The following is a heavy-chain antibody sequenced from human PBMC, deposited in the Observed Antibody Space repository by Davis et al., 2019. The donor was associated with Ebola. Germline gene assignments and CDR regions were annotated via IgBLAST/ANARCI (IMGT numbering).Heavy chain of an antibody. CDR3: AGSYSGYEPFYYYYGMDV. V-gene: IGHV4-39*01. CDR2: IYYSGST. Sequence: SETLSLTCTVSGGSISSSSYYWGWIRQPPGKGLEWIGSIYYSGSTYYNPSLKSRVTISVDTSKNQFSLKLSSVTAADTAVYYCAGSYSGYEPFYYYYGMDVWGQGTTVTVSS. CDR1: GGSISSSSYY. J-gene: IGHJ6*02. D-gene: IGHD5-12*01.